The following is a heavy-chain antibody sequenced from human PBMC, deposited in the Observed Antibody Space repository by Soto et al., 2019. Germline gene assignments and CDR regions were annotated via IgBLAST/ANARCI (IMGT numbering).Heavy chain of an antibody. V-gene: IGHV1-69*06. CDR2: TIPIIGTA. CDR3: AGYSLYDNSGYYSRGNLPHAFDV. D-gene: IGHD3-22*01. CDR1: GGTFSSYV. J-gene: IGHJ3*01. Sequence: GASVKVSCKASGGTFSSYVINWVRQAPGQGLEWMGGTIPIIGTANFAQNFQGRVTITADKATSTTYMELSSLRSEDTAVYYCAGYSLYDNSGYYSRGNLPHAFDVWGQGTMVTVSS.